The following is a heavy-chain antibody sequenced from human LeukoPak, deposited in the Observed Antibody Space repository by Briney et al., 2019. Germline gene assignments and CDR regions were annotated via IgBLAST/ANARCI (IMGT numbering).Heavy chain of an antibody. CDR3: ARDGRVLPYFDY. CDR2: IYYSGST. J-gene: IGHJ4*02. D-gene: IGHD1-26*01. Sequence: SETLSLTCTVSGGSISSGDYYWSWIRQPPGKGLEWIGYIYYSGSTYYNPSLKSRVTISVDTSKNQFSLKLSSVTAADTAAYYCARDGRVLPYFDYWGQGTLVTVSS. V-gene: IGHV4-30-4*08. CDR1: GGSISSGDYY.